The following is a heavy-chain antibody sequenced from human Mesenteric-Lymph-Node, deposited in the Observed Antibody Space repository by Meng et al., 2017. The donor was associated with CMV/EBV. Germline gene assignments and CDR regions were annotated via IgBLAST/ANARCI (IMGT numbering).Heavy chain of an antibody. J-gene: IGHJ6*02. D-gene: IGHD6-13*01. Sequence: GESLKISCAGSGFTFGSHAMHWVRQAPGKGLEWVAVISDDGSTKFYADSVKGRFTISRDNSKNTLYLQLNSLRTDDTAVYYCVKGSSHYYYYGMDVWGQGTTVTVSS. CDR1: GFTFGSHA. CDR3: VKGSSHYYYYGMDV. CDR2: ISDDGSTK. V-gene: IGHV3-30*04.